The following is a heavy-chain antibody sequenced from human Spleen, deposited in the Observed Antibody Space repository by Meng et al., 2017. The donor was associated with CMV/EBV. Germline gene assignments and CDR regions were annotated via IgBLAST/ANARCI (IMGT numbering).Heavy chain of an antibody. V-gene: IGHV4-39*07. D-gene: IGHD6-13*01. Sequence: GSLRLSCTVSGGSISSSSYYWGWIRQPPGKGLEWIGSIYYSGSTYYNPSLKSRVTISVDTSKNQFSLKLSSVTAADTAVYYCARDIAAAGYIDYWGQGTLVTVSS. CDR2: IYYSGST. J-gene: IGHJ4*02. CDR3: ARDIAAAGYIDY. CDR1: GGSISSSSYY.